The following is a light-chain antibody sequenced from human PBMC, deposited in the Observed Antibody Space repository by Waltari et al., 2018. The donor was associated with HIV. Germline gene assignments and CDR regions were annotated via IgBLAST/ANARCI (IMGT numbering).Light chain of an antibody. CDR3: GTWDSRLTTYV. CDR2: DSN. Sequence: QSVLTQPPSVSAAPGQKVSISCSGNNSNIGNNHVSWYRQVPGTAPKVVIYDSNKRPSAIPDRCSGSKSGTSATLAITGLQTGDEADFYCGTWDSRLTTYVFGSGSKLTVL. CDR1: NSNIGNNH. V-gene: IGLV1-51*01. J-gene: IGLJ1*01.